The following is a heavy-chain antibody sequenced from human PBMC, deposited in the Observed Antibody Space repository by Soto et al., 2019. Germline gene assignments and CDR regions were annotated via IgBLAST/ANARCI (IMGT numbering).Heavy chain of an antibody. CDR3: ARAGGHCSGGSCYSGAYYYYGMDV. CDR2: IYYSGGT. J-gene: IGHJ6*02. D-gene: IGHD2-15*01. Sequence: SETLSLTCTVSGGSISSYYWSWIRQPPGKGLEWIGYIYYSGGTNYNPSLKSRVTISVDTSKNQFSLKLSPVTAADTAVYYCARAGGHCSGGSCYSGAYYYYGMDVWGQGTTVTVSS. CDR1: GGSISSYY. V-gene: IGHV4-59*01.